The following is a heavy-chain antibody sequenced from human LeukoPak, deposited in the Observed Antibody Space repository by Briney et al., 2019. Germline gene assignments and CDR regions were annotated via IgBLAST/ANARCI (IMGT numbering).Heavy chain of an antibody. V-gene: IGHV1-8*01. D-gene: IGHD3-10*01. CDR3: ARGIHPSRFGDSYWFDP. J-gene: IGHJ5*02. CDR1: GYTLTSYD. CDR2: MNPNSGNT. Sequence: ASVKVSCKASGYTLTSYDINWVRQATGQGLEWMGWMNPNSGNTGYAQKFQGRVTMTRNTSISTAYMELSSLRSEDTAVYYCARGIHPSRFGDSYWFDPWGQGTLVTVSS.